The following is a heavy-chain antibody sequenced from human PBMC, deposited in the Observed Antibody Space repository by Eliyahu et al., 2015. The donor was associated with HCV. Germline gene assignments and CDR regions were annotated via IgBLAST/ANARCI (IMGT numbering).Heavy chain of an antibody. V-gene: IGHV4-39*01. CDR1: GGSISSSSYY. CDR2: IYYSGST. D-gene: IGHD2-8*01. CDR3: ARHSIVLMVYAMDY. J-gene: IGHJ4*02. Sequence: QLQLQESGPGLVKPSETLSLTCTVSGGSISSSSYYWGWIRQPPGKGLEWIGSIYYSGSTYYNPSLKSRVTISVDTSKNQFSLKLSSVTAADTAVYYCARHSIVLMVYAMDYWGQGTLVTVSS.